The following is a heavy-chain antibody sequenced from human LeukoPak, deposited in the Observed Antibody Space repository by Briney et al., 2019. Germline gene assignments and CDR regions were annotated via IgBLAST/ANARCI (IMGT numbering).Heavy chain of an antibody. Sequence: ASVTVSCKVSGYTLTELSMHWVRQAPGKGLEWMGGFDPEDGETIYAQKFQGRVTMAEDTSTDTTYMELSSLRSEDTAVYYCATIIAVADGFDYWGQGTLVTVSS. J-gene: IGHJ4*02. CDR1: GYTLTELS. CDR2: FDPEDGET. V-gene: IGHV1-24*01. D-gene: IGHD6-19*01. CDR3: ATIIAVADGFDY.